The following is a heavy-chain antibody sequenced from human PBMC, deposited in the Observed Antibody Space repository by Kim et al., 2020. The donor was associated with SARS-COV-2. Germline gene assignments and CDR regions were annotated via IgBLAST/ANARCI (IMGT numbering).Heavy chain of an antibody. CDR3: ARDPTRYYRGY. Sequence: KYYVDSVKGQFTISRDNAKNSLYLQMSSLRAEDTAVYYCARDPTRYYRGYWGQGTLVTVSS. CDR2: K. V-gene: IGHV3-7*01. J-gene: IGHJ4*02. D-gene: IGHD1-26*01.